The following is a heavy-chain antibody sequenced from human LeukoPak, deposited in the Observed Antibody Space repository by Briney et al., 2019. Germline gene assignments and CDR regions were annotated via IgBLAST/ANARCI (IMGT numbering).Heavy chain of an antibody. D-gene: IGHD1-26*01. CDR3: ARECPRYTGRECLDY. Sequence: TSETLSLTCAVYGGSFSGYYWSWIRQPPGKGLKWIGEINHSGSTNYNPSLKSRVTMSVDTSKNQFSLKLSSVTAADTAVYYCARECPRYTGRECLDYWGQGTLVTVSS. J-gene: IGHJ4*02. CDR1: GGSFSGYY. CDR2: INHSGST. V-gene: IGHV4-34*01.